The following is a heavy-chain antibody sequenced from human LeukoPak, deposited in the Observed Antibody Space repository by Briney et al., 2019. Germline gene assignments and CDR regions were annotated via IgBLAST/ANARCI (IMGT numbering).Heavy chain of an antibody. Sequence: GGSLRLSCAASEFPFSSHWMYWVRQAPGKGLVWVSRINGGGRTTNYADSVKGRFTISRDNAKNTMYLQMNSLRAEDTAIYYCAKPVRGYDGFDIWGQGTMVTVSS. CDR2: INGGGRTT. J-gene: IGHJ3*02. CDR1: EFPFSSHW. CDR3: AKPVRGYDGFDI. V-gene: IGHV3-74*01. D-gene: IGHD5-12*01.